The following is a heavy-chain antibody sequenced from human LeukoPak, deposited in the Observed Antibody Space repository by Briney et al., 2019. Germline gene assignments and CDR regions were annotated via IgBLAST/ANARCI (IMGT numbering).Heavy chain of an antibody. CDR3: ARGSNDYVWGSYRSDD. CDR1: GYTFTNYG. Sequence: AASVKVSCKASGYTFTNYGISWVRQAPGQGLEWLGWISAYNGNTNYAQTLRGRVTMTTDTSTSTAYMELRSLRSDDTAVYYCARGSNDYVWGSYRSDDWGQGTLVTASS. V-gene: IGHV1-18*01. J-gene: IGHJ4*02. CDR2: ISAYNGNT. D-gene: IGHD3-16*02.